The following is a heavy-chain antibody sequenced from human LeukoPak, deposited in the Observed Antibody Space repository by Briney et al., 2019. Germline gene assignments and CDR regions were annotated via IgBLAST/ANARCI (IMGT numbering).Heavy chain of an antibody. CDR2: ISWNSGSI. Sequence: GRSLRLSCAASGFTFDDYAMHWVRQAPGKGLEWVSGISWNSGSIGYADSVKGRFTISRDNAKNSLYLQMNSLRDEDTAVYYCAREASPSYPYCGGDCYWQEDWYFDLWGRGTLVTVSS. V-gene: IGHV3-9*01. CDR1: GFTFDDYA. D-gene: IGHD2-21*02. J-gene: IGHJ2*01. CDR3: AREASPSYPYCGGDCYWQEDWYFDL.